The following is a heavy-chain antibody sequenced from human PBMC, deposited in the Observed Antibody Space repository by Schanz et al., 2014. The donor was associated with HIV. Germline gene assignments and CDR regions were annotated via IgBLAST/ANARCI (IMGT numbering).Heavy chain of an antibody. D-gene: IGHD6-13*01. CDR3: ARDSPVAAGTLDY. CDR2: IIPLFGTS. V-gene: IGHV1-69*01. J-gene: IGHJ4*02. CDR1: GGTFINYA. Sequence: QVQLVQSGAEVKKPGSSVKVFCRASGGTFINYASSWVRQAPGQGLEWMGGIIPLFGTSNYAQKFQGRASITADESTSTAYMELSSLRSEDTAVYYCARDSPVAAGTLDYWGQGTLVTVSS.